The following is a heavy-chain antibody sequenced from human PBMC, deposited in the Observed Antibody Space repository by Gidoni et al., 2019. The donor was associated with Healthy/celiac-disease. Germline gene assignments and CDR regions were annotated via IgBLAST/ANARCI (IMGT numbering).Heavy chain of an antibody. CDR3: ARVLYGGKANFYY. D-gene: IGHD4-17*01. CDR1: GFTFSSYW. CDR2: VKQDGSEK. Sequence: EVQLVESGGGLVQPGGSLRLSCAASGFTFSSYWMSWVRQAPGKGLEWGAKVKQDGSEKYYVDSVKGRFNISRDNAKNSLYLQMNSLRAEDTAVYYCARVLYGGKANFYYWGQGTLVTVSS. V-gene: IGHV3-7*01. J-gene: IGHJ4*02.